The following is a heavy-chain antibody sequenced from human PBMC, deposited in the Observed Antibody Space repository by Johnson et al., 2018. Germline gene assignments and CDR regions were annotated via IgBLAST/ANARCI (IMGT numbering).Heavy chain of an antibody. Sequence: VQLVQSGGGLVQPGGSLRLSCVASGFSFSTYWMAWVRQAPGKGLEWVANIKGDRSDKYYVDSVRGRFMISLNNAKNSLYLEMNSLRVEDTVVYYCARDTWGTEISLMWGQGTMVTGSS. V-gene: IGHV3-7*01. CDR1: GFSFSTYW. J-gene: IGHJ3*01. D-gene: IGHD1-1*01. CDR3: ARDTWGTEISLM. CDR2: IKGDRSDK.